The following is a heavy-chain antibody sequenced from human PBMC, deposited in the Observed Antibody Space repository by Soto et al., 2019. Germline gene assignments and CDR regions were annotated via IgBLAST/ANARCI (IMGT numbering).Heavy chain of an antibody. CDR2: IYSGGST. V-gene: IGHV3-66*01. D-gene: IGHD3-16*01. CDR3: ARDPWASDY. Sequence: GGSLRLSCAASGFTVSTMYMSWVRQAPGKGLEWVSVIYSGGSTFYADSVRGRFTISRDNSKNTVNLQMNSLRAEDTAVYCCARDPWASDYWGQGTLVTVSS. J-gene: IGHJ4*02. CDR1: GFTVSTMY.